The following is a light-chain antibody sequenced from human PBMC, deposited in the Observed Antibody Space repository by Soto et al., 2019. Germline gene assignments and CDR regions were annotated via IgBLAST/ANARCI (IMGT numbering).Light chain of an antibody. CDR3: QQYSTSPRGLA. J-gene: IGKJ4*01. V-gene: IGKV3-20*01. CDR1: QSVSSSY. Sequence: EIVLTQSPGTLSLSPGEGATLSCRASQSVSSSYLAWYQQKPGQAPRLLIYATSGRATGIPDRFSGSGSGTDFTLTISRLEPEDFAVYYCQQYSTSPRGLAFGGGTKVEIK. CDR2: ATS.